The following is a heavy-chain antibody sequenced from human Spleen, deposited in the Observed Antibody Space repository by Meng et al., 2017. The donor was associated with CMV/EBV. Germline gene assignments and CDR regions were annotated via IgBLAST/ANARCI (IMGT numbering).Heavy chain of an antibody. V-gene: IGHV4-61*01. D-gene: IGHD5-18*01. J-gene: IGHJ5*02. Sequence: TVSGGSVSSGSYYWSWIRQPPGKGLEWIGSIYYSGNTDYSPSLKSRVTMSVDTSKNQFSLRLTSLTAADTAVYYCARALATASFWFDLWGQGTLVTVSS. CDR3: ARALATASFWFDL. CDR1: GGSVSSGSYY. CDR2: IYYSGNT.